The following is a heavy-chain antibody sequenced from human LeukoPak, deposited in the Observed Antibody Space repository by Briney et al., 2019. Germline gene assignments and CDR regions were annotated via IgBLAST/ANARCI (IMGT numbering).Heavy chain of an antibody. CDR2: ISSSSSTI. CDR1: GFTFSSYS. D-gene: IGHD3-22*01. CDR3: ARAGKWFSLGHLDY. Sequence: GGSLRLSCAASGFTFSSYSMNWVRQAPGKGLEWVSYISSSSSTIYYADSVKGRFTISRDNAKNSLYLQMNSLRAEDTAVYYCARAGKWFSLGHLDYWGQGTLVTVSS. V-gene: IGHV3-48*01. J-gene: IGHJ4*02.